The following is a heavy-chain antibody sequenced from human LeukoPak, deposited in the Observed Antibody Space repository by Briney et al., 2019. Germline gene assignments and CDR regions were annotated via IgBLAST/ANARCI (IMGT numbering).Heavy chain of an antibody. V-gene: IGHV3-7*04. CDR1: GFTFSSYS. CDR3: TRVGYIDEGIDY. Sequence: GGSLRLSCTASGFTFSSYSMNWVRQAPGRGLEWVANIKQDGSKKSYVDSVKGRFTISRDNAKNSLYLQMNSLRAEDTAIYYCTRVGYIDEGIDYWGQGTLVTVSS. D-gene: IGHD5-24*01. J-gene: IGHJ4*02. CDR2: IKQDGSKK.